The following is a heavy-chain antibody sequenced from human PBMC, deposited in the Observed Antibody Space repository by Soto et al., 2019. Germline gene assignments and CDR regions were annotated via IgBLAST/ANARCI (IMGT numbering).Heavy chain of an antibody. Sequence: PSETLSLTCTVSCGSISSYYWSWIRQPPGKGLEWIGYIYYSGSTNYNPSLKSRVTISVDTSKNQFSLKLSSVTAADTAVYYCARDYYDSSGYNWFDPWGQGTLVTVSS. D-gene: IGHD3-22*01. CDR1: CGSISSYY. CDR2: IYYSGST. CDR3: ARDYYDSSGYNWFDP. J-gene: IGHJ5*02. V-gene: IGHV4-59*01.